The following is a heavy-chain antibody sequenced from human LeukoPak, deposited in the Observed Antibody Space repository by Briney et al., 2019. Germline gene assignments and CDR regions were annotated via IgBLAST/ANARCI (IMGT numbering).Heavy chain of an antibody. CDR3: ARDVRIAAAGPGYFQH. V-gene: IGHV3-33*01. D-gene: IGHD6-13*01. Sequence: PGGSLRLSCAASGFTFSSYGMHWVRQAPGKGLEWVAVIWYDGSNKYYADSVKGRFTISRDNSKNTLYLQMNSLRAEDTAVYYCARDVRIAAAGPGYFQHWGQGTLVTVSS. J-gene: IGHJ1*01. CDR2: IWYDGSNK. CDR1: GFTFSSYG.